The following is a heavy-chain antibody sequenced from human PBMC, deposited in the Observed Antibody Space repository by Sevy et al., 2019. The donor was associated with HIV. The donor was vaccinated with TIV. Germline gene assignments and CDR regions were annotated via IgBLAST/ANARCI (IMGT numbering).Heavy chain of an antibody. Sequence: GGSLRLSCAVSGFTFTSYAMNWVRQAPGKGLEWVSGVSGSGGSTYYADSVKGRFTISRDNAKNSLYLQMNSLRAEDTAVYYCARGFFPIAARPGGTTFDYWGQGTLVTVSS. D-gene: IGHD6-6*01. CDR2: VSGSGGST. J-gene: IGHJ4*02. CDR1: GFTFTSYA. V-gene: IGHV3-23*01. CDR3: ARGFFPIAARPGGTTFDY.